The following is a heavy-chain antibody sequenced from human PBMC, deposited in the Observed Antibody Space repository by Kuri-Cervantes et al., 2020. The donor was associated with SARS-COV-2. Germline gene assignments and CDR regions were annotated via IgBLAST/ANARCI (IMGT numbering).Heavy chain of an antibody. D-gene: IGHD3-10*01. CDR2: IYYSGNT. V-gene: IGHV4-59*01. CDR3: ARGWDYGSGSYYPRGDYGMDV. J-gene: IGHJ6*02. CDR1: GGPISSYY. Sequence: SETLSLTCTVSGGPISSYYWSWIRQPPGKGLEWIGYIYYSGNTNYNPYLKIRVTISVDTSKNLFSLKLSSVSAADTAVYYCARGWDYGSGSYYPRGDYGMDVWGQGTTVTVSS.